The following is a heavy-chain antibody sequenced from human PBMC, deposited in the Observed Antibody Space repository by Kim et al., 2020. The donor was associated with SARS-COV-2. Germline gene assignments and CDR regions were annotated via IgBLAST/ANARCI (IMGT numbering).Heavy chain of an antibody. D-gene: IGHD6-13*01. J-gene: IGHJ6*02. CDR3: ARAGSWYPYYYGMDV. V-gene: IGHV4-59*08. Sequence: SETLSLTCTVSGGSISSYYWSWIRQPPGKGLEWIGYIYYSGSTNYNPSLKSRVTISVDTSKNQFSLKLSSVTAADTAVYYCARAGSWYPYYYGMDVWGQGTTVTVSS. CDR1: GGSISSYY. CDR2: IYYSGST.